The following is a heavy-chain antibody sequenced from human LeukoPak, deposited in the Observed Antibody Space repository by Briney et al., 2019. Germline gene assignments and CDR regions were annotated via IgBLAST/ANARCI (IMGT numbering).Heavy chain of an antibody. Sequence: PGGSLRLSCTASGFTFSSYAMSWVRLAPGKGLEWVSAISGSGGSTNYADSVKGRFTISRDNSKNTLYLQMNSLRAEDTAVYYCAKDGGLWVSAHWGDSWGRGTLVTVSS. D-gene: IGHD7-27*01. CDR2: ISGSGGST. CDR3: AKDGGLWVSAHWGDS. CDR1: GFTFSSYA. V-gene: IGHV3-23*01. J-gene: IGHJ4*02.